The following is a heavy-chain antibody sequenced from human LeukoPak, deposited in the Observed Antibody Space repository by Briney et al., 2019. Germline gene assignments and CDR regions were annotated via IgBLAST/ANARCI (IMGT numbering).Heavy chain of an antibody. J-gene: IGHJ4*02. D-gene: IGHD5-18*01. V-gene: IGHV3-21*01. CDR1: GFTFSSYS. Sequence: PGGSLRLSCAASGFTFSSYSMNWVRQAPGKGLEWVSSISSSSSDIYYADSVKGRFTISRDNAKNSLYLQMNSLRAEDTAVYYCARDLSGYSYGPNDYWGQGTLVTVSS. CDR3: ARDLSGYSYGPNDY. CDR2: ISSSSSDI.